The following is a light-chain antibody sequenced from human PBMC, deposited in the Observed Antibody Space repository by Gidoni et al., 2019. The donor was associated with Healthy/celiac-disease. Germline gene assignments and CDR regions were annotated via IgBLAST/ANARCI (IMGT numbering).Light chain of an antibody. CDR3: QQYGSPWT. Sequence: EIVLTQSPGTLSLSPGERATLSCRASQSVSSSYLAWYQQKPGQAPRLHSYGSSSRATGIPDRFSGSGSGTDFTLTISRLEPEDFAVYYCQQYGSPWTFGQGTKVEIK. J-gene: IGKJ1*01. V-gene: IGKV3-20*01. CDR2: GSS. CDR1: QSVSSSY.